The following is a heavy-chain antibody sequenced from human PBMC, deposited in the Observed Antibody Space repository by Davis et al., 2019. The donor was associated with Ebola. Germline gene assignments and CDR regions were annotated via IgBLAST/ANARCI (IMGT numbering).Heavy chain of an antibody. CDR1: GFTFSSYS. V-gene: IGHV3-66*02. CDR2: IYSGGRT. D-gene: IGHD1-26*01. Sequence: PGGSLRLSCAASGFTFSSYSMNWVRHAPGKGLEWVSVIYSGGRTDSADPLKGRFSISRDSSKNTLYLQMNSLRAEDTAVYYCARGGGDAWEVLQYWGQGTLVTVSS. CDR3: ARGGGDAWEVLQY. J-gene: IGHJ4*02.